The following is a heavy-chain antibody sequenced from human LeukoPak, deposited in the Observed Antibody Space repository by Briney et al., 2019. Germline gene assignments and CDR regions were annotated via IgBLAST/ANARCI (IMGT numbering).Heavy chain of an antibody. J-gene: IGHJ2*01. V-gene: IGHV3-33*01. CDR3: ARGVVGATTGWYFDL. D-gene: IGHD1-26*01. CDR2: IWSDESNK. CDR1: GFTFSNYG. Sequence: PGGSVRLSCAASGFTFSNYGMHWVRQAPGKGLEWVAVIWSDESNKYYADSVKGRFTISRDNFKNTLYLHMNRLRAEDTTVYYCARGVVGATTGWYFDLWGRGTLVTVSS.